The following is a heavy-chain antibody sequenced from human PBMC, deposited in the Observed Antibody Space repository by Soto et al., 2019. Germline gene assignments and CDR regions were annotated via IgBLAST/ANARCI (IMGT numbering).Heavy chain of an antibody. D-gene: IGHD3-3*01. Sequence: GGSLRLSCAASEFTFSSYAMSWVRQAPGKGLEWVSAISGNGGNTYHADSVKGRFTISRDNSKNTLYLQMNSLRAEDTAVYYRAKGSDFWSGSNNWFDPWGQGTLVTVSS. CDR3: AKGSDFWSGSNNWFDP. CDR2: ISGNGGNT. CDR1: EFTFSSYA. J-gene: IGHJ5*02. V-gene: IGHV3-23*01.